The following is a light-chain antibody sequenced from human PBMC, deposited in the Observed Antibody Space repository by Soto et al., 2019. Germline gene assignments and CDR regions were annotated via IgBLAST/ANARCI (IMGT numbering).Light chain of an antibody. J-gene: IGKJ4*01. CDR1: QTISSW. V-gene: IGKV1-5*03. Sequence: DIQMTQSPSTLSGSVGDRVTITCRASQTISSWLAWYQQKPGKAPKLLIYKASTLKSGVPSRFSGSGSGTEFTLTISSLQPDDFATYYCQQYNSHDDIAFGRGTKVEIK. CDR3: QQYNSHDDIA. CDR2: KAS.